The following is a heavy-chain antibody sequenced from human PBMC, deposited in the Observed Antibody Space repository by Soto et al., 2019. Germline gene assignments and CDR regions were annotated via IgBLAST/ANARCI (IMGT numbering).Heavy chain of an antibody. V-gene: IGHV1-69*02. CDR1: GGTFSSYT. D-gene: IGHD5-18*01. Sequence: QVQLVQSGAEVKKPGSSVKVYCKASGGTFSSYTISWVRQAPGQWLEWMGGIIPILGIANYAQKLQGRVTITADKSTSTSYMERSSLRSEDKYVDYCARAGGYSGNYYYSGMDVWGQGTTFTVSS. CDR3: ARAGGYSGNYYYSGMDV. J-gene: IGHJ6*02. CDR2: IIPILGIA.